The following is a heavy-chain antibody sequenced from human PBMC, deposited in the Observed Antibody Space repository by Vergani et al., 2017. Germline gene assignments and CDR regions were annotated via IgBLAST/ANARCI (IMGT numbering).Heavy chain of an antibody. D-gene: IGHD6-13*01. J-gene: IGHJ6*03. V-gene: IGHV1-69*12. CDR3: ARGGYSSSWYYYYYMDV. CDR2: IIPIFGTA. CDR1: GGTFSSYT. Sequence: QVQLVQSGAEVKKPGSSVKVSCKASGGTFSSYTISWVRQAPGQGLEWMGGIIPIFGTANYAQKFQGRVTITADESTSTAYMELSSLRSEDTAVYYCARGGYSSSWYYYYYMDVWGKGTTVTVSS.